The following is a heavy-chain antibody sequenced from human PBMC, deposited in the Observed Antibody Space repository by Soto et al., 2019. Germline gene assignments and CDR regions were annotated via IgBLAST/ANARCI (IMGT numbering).Heavy chain of an antibody. CDR1: GSTFSSYT. Sequence: QVQLVQSGAEVKKPGSSVKVSCKASGSTFSSYTISWVRQAPGQGLEWIGRIITILGIANYSQKFQGSVTIPADTSTGTAYMDRSSLRSEDTAVYYSARDPWGCGISTGCSQGCHYFDYWGQGTLVTDSS. CDR3: ARDPWGCGISTGCSQGCHYFDY. J-gene: IGHJ4*02. V-gene: IGHV1-69*08. CDR2: IITILGIA. D-gene: IGHD2-2*01.